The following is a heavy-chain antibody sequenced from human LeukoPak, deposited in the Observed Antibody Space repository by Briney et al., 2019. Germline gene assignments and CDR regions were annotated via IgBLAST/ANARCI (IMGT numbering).Heavy chain of an antibody. CDR1: GFTFSSYG. CDR2: ISGSGGST. Sequence: GGSLRLSCAASGFTFSSYGMSWVRQAPGKGLEWVSAISGSGGSTYYADSVKGRFTISRDNSKNTLYLQMNSLRAEDTAVYYCARGGHIQDYFDYWGQGTLVTVSS. D-gene: IGHD2-21*01. CDR3: ARGGHIQDYFDY. V-gene: IGHV3-23*01. J-gene: IGHJ4*02.